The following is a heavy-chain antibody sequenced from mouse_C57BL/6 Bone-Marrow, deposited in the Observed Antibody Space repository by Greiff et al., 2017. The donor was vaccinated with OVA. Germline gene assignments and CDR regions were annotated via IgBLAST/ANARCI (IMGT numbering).Heavy chain of an antibody. V-gene: IGHV1-76*01. J-gene: IGHJ3*01. Sequence: QVQLQQSGAELVRPGASVKLSCKASGYTFTDYYINGVKQRPGQGLEWIARIYTGSGNTYYNEKFKGKATLTAEKSSSTAYMQLSSLTSVDSAVYSSASSAYYGSSWFAYWGQGTLVTVSA. CDR1: GYTFTDYY. D-gene: IGHD1-1*01. CDR3: ASSAYYGSSWFAY. CDR2: IYTGSGNT.